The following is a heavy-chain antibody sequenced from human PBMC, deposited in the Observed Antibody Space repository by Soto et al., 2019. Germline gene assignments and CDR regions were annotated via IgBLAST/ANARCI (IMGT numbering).Heavy chain of an antibody. CDR1: GFTFSNFA. CDR3: AKQKGQLREHYSFDY. D-gene: IGHD3-10*01. Sequence: EIELLESGGGLVQPGGSLRLSCVASGFTFSNFAMAWVRQAPGKGLEWVSNIGSGVSTHFADSVKGRFTISRDNSKNTLYLQMNSLRADDTAVYYYAKQKGQLREHYSFDYWGQGTLVTVSS. V-gene: IGHV3-23*01. CDR2: NIGSGVST. J-gene: IGHJ4*02.